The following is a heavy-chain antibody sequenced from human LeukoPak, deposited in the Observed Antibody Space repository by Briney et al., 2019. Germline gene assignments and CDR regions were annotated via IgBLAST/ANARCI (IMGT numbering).Heavy chain of an antibody. CDR1: GFTFSSYA. V-gene: IGHV3-23*01. CDR3: AKDQSSSWFEYFQH. Sequence: GGSLRLSCAASGFTFSSYAMSWVRQVPGKGLEWVSAISGSGGSTYYADSVKGRFTISRDNSKNTLYLQMNSLRAEDTAVYYCAKDQSSSWFEYFQHWGQGTLVTVSS. D-gene: IGHD6-13*01. J-gene: IGHJ1*01. CDR2: ISGSGGST.